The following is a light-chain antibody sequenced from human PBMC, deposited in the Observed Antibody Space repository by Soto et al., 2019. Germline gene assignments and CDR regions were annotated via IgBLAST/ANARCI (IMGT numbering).Light chain of an antibody. V-gene: IGLV2-11*01. Sequence: QSALTQPRSVSGSPGQSVTISCTGNSSDVGGYNYVSWYQQHPGKAPKLMIYDVSKRPSGVPDRFSGSKSGNTASLTISGLQAEDEADYYCCSYAGSYPHVVFGGGTKLTVL. CDR3: CSYAGSYPHVV. CDR1: SSDVGGYNY. J-gene: IGLJ2*01. CDR2: DVS.